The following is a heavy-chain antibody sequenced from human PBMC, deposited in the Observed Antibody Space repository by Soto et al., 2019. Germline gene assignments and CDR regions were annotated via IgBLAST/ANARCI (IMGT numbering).Heavy chain of an antibody. CDR3: ARSLPGTYGAFDL. V-gene: IGHV3-74*01. Sequence: VSLRLSFAASEFTFRSYWMRWVRQSPGKGLVWVSRISGDGSSTSYADSVKGRFTISRDNAKNTMNLQMDSLRAEDTAVYYCARSLPGTYGAFDLWGQGTMVTVSS. J-gene: IGHJ3*01. D-gene: IGHD1-7*01. CDR1: EFTFRSYW. CDR2: ISGDGSST.